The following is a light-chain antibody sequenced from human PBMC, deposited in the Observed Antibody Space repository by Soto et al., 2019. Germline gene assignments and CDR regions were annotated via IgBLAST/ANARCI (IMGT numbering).Light chain of an antibody. CDR3: QQYGNATLT. CDR2: GAS. V-gene: IGKV3-20*01. J-gene: IGKJ4*01. Sequence: VLTQSPGTLSLSPGERATLSCRASQTFXRSALAWYQQKPGQAPRLPXYGASNRATGIPDRLSGSGSGTDFTLTISRLEPEDFEVYYCQQYGNATLTFGGGTKVDIK. CDR1: QTFXRSA.